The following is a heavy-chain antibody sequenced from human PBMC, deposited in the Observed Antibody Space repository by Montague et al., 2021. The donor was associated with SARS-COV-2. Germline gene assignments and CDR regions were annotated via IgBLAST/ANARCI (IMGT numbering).Heavy chain of an antibody. D-gene: IGHD3-10*01. CDR2: INHSANT. Sequence: SETLSLTCAVHGGSLSSYYWCWIRQPPETGLELIGEINHSANTKYNPSLNSPVTISIDTSKNQFSLKMTSVTAADTATYYCAWGIYPSGSYYNRYYYGLNNWGPGTTVIVSS. V-gene: IGHV4-34*01. CDR1: GGSLSSYY. J-gene: IGHJ6*02. CDR3: AWGIYPSGSYYNRYYYGLNN.